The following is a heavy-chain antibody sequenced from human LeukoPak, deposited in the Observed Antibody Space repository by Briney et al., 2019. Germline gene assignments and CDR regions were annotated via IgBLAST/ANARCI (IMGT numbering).Heavy chain of an antibody. CDR2: IYHSGRT. CDR3: ATEVGQWLVRT. CDR1: GYSISSGYY. Sequence: SETLSLTCGVSGYSISSGYYWGWIRRPPGKGLEWIGSIYHSGRTYYNPSLKSRVTISVDTSKNQFSLKLTSVTAADTAVYYCATEVGQWLVRTWGQGTLVTVSS. J-gene: IGHJ4*02. D-gene: IGHD6-19*01. V-gene: IGHV4-38-2*01.